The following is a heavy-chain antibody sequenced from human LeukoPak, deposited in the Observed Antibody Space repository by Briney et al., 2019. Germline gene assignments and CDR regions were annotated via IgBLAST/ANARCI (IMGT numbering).Heavy chain of an antibody. D-gene: IGHD6-19*01. CDR2: IYYKGNT. V-gene: IGHV4-59*08. J-gene: IGHJ4*02. CDR3: VRRDNTGWNYFDY. CDR1: GGSINSHS. Sequence: SETLSLTCTVSGGSINSHSWSWIRQPPGKGLEWIGDIYYKGNTNYNPSLKSRVTISVDTSKNHLSLKLTSVLAADTAIYYCVRRDNTGWNYFDYWGQGILVTVSS.